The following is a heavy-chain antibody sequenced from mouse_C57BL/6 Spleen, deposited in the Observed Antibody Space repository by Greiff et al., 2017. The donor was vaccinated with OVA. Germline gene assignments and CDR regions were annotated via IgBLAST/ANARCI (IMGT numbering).Heavy chain of an antibody. D-gene: IGHD1-1*01. CDR3: VRAVAWYFDV. J-gene: IGHJ1*03. V-gene: IGHV10-1*01. CDR1: GFSFNTYA. CDR2: IRSKSNNYAT. Sequence: EVHLVESGGGLVQPKGSLKLSCAASGFSFNTYAMNWVRQAPGKGLEWVARIRSKSNNYATYYADSVKDRFTISRDDSESMLYLQMNNLKTEDTAMYYCVRAVAWYFDVWGTGTTVTVSS.